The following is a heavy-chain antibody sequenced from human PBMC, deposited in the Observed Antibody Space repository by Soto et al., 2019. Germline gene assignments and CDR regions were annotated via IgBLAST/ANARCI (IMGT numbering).Heavy chain of an antibody. CDR1: GGTFSSYA. CDR2: IIPIFGTA. CDR3: VRGRGSFCSGWYLGY. Sequence: SVKVSCKASGGTFSSYAISWVRQAPGQELEWMGGIIPIFGTANYAKKFPGRVTITADESTSTTYMELSSLRSEDTAVYYSVRGRGSFCSGWYLGYWGQGTLVTVSS. V-gene: IGHV1-69*13. D-gene: IGHD6-19*01. J-gene: IGHJ4*02.